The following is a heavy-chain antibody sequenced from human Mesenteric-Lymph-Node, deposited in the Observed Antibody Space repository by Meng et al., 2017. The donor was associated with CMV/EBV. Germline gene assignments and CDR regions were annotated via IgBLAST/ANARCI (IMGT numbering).Heavy chain of an antibody. J-gene: IGHJ6*02. CDR3: ARPTYYFYGMDV. CDR2: MYHSGST. CDR1: GYSISTGYY. Sequence: GSLRLSCTVSGYSISTGYYWGWIRQPPGKGLEWIGSMYHSGSTYYNPSLKSRATISIDTSKNQISLKLRSVTAADTAVYYCARPTYYFYGMDVWGQGTTVTVSS. V-gene: IGHV4-38-2*02.